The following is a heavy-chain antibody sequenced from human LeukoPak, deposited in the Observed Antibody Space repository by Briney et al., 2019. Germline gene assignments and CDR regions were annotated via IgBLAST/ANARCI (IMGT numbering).Heavy chain of an antibody. CDR3: ARSSYSSSSSV. J-gene: IGHJ3*01. Sequence: GGSLRLSCAASGFTFSSYAMHWVRQAPGKGLEWVASINSDGSEGYYADVVKGRFTISRDNAKNSLYLQINGLRAEDTAVYYCARSSYSSSSSVWGQGTMVTVSS. CDR1: GFTFSSYA. V-gene: IGHV3-7*03. D-gene: IGHD6-6*01. CDR2: INSDGSEG.